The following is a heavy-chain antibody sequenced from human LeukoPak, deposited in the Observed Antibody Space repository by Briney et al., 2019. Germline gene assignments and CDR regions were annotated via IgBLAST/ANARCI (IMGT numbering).Heavy chain of an antibody. CDR2: IIPIFGTA. CDR1: GGTFSSYA. D-gene: IGHD6-13*01. J-gene: IGHJ4*02. Sequence: GASVKVSCTASGGTFSSYAISWVRQAPGQGLEWMGGIIPIFGTANYAQKFQGRVTITADESTSTAYMELSSLRPEDTAVYYCATPQYSSSGDYYFDYWGQGTLVTVSS. CDR3: ATPQYSSSGDYYFDY. V-gene: IGHV1-69*13.